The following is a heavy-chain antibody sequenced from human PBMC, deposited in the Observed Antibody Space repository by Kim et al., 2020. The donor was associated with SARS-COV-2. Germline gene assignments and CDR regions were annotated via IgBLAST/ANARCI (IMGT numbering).Heavy chain of an antibody. CDR3: AGGGGWTSDS. Sequence: NSSPSLKSRVTISIDTSKNSFSLNLNSVTAADTAVYYCAGGGGWTSDSWGQGALVTVSS. V-gene: IGHV4-61*03. J-gene: IGHJ5*01. D-gene: IGHD2-15*01.